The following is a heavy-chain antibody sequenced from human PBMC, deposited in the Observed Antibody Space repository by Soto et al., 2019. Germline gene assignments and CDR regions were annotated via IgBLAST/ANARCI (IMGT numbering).Heavy chain of an antibody. CDR2: IIPIFGTA. J-gene: IGHJ6*02. Sequence: QVQLVQSGAEVKKPGSSVKVSCKASGGTFSSYAISWVRQAPGQGLEWMGGIIPIFGTANYAQKFQGRVTITADESTSTAYMELSSLRSEDTAVYYCARLYGSGSCYNGYYGMDVWGQGTTVTVSS. V-gene: IGHV1-69*01. CDR1: GGTFSSYA. D-gene: IGHD3-10*01. CDR3: ARLYGSGSCYNGYYGMDV.